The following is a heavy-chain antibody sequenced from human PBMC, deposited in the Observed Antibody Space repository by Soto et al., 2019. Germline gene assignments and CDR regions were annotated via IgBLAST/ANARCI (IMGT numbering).Heavy chain of an antibody. D-gene: IGHD3-22*01. V-gene: IGHV1-18*01. Sequence: GASVKVSGKASGYTFTSYGISWVRQAPGQGLEWMGWISAYNGNTNYAQKLQGRVTMSTDTSTTTAYMELRSLRSDGTAVYYCARSWFNNWFDPWGQGTLVTVSS. CDR1: GYTFTSYG. CDR3: ARSWFNNWFDP. CDR2: ISAYNGNT. J-gene: IGHJ5*02.